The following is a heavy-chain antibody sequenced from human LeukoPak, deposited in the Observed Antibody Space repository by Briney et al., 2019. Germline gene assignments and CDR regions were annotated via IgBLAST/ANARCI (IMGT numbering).Heavy chain of an antibody. Sequence: GGSLRLSCAVSGFTVSSNYMNWVRQAPGKGLEWVSIIYSGGSTYYADSVKGRFSISRDNPKTTLYLQMTSLSAEDTAVYYCARDDGAGGPFDYWGQGTLVSVSS. CDR3: ARDDGAGGPFDY. D-gene: IGHD3-10*01. J-gene: IGHJ4*02. V-gene: IGHV3-66*01. CDR2: IYSGGST. CDR1: GFTVSSNY.